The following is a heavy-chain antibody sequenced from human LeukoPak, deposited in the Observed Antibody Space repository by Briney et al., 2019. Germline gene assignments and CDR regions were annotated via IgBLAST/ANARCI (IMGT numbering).Heavy chain of an antibody. CDR1: AGSISSYY. Sequence: SETLSLTCTVSAGSISSYYWSWIRQPPGKGLEWIGYMDDSGSTNYNPSLTSRVTISEETSKNQLSLKLGSVTAADTAVHYCARHSSGSGGAFQYWGQGTPVTVSS. V-gene: IGHV4-59*08. J-gene: IGHJ4*02. D-gene: IGHD6-19*01. CDR3: ARHSSGSGGAFQY. CDR2: MDDSGST.